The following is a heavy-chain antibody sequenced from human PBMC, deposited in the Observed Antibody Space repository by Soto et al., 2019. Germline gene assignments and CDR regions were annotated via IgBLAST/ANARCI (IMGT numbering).Heavy chain of an antibody. CDR2: IYPGDSDT. Sequence: PGESLKISCKGSGYSFTSYWIGWVRQMPGKGLEWMGIIYPGDSDTRYSPSFQGQVTISADKSISTAYLQWSSLKASDTAMYYCARXXXXXXXXXXXXLDYWGQGTLVTVSS. CDR1: GYSFTSYW. CDR3: ARXXXXXXXXXXXXLDY. J-gene: IGHJ4*02. V-gene: IGHV5-51*01.